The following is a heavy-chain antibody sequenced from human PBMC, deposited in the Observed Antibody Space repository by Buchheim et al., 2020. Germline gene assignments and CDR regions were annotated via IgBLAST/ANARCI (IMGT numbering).Heavy chain of an antibody. CDR3: ARGWEWGLAVCDY. J-gene: IGHJ4*02. CDR1: GFTFSSYW. D-gene: IGHD3-16*01. V-gene: IGHV3-7*01. CDR2: IKQDGSEK. Sequence: EVQLVESGGGLVQPGGSLRLSCAASGFTFSSYWMSWVRQAPGKGLEWVVNIKQDGSEKYYVDSVKGRFTISSDNAKKSMYLQMNSLRAEDTAVYYCARGWEWGLAVCDYWGQGTL.